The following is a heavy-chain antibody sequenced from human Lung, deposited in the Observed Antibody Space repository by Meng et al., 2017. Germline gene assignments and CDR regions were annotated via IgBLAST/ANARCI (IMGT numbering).Heavy chain of an antibody. J-gene: IGHJ5*02. Sequence: QGHVTESGPGWGKPSGTLPLACAVSGGSISSSNWWSWVRQPPGKGLEWIGEIYHSGSTNYNPSLKSRVTISVDKSKNQFSLKLSSVTAADTAVYYCARGSITMVRGVSVFDPWGQGTLVTVSS. D-gene: IGHD3-10*01. V-gene: IGHV4-4*02. CDR1: GGSISSSNW. CDR3: ARGSITMVRGVSVFDP. CDR2: IYHSGST.